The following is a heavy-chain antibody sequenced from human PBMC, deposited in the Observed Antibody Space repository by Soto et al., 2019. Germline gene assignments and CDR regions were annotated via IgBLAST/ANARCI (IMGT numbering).Heavy chain of an antibody. Sequence: SETLSLTCTVSGGSISSYYWSWIRQPPGKGLEWIGYIYYSGSTNYNPSLKSRVTISVDTSKNQFSLKLSSVTAANTAVYYCARYRDSSSTYNWFDPWGQGTLVTVSS. CDR1: GGSISSYY. CDR2: IYYSGST. J-gene: IGHJ5*02. D-gene: IGHD6-6*01. V-gene: IGHV4-59*08. CDR3: ARYRDSSSTYNWFDP.